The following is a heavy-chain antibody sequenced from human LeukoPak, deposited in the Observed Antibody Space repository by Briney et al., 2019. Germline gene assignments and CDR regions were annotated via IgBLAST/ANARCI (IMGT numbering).Heavy chain of an antibody. CDR2: ISYDGSNK. Sequence: GGSLRLSCAASGFTFSSYGMHWVRQAPGKGLEWVAVISYDGSNKYYADSVKGRFTISRDNSKNTLYLQMNRLRAEDTAVYYCAKDLNWNTPIDAFDIWGQGTMVTVSS. D-gene: IGHD1/OR15-1a*01. V-gene: IGHV3-30*18. CDR3: AKDLNWNTPIDAFDI. J-gene: IGHJ3*02. CDR1: GFTFSSYG.